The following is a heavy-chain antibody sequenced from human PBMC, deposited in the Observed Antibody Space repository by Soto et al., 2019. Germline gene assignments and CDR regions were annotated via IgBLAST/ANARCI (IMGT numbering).Heavy chain of an antibody. CDR3: ARGLKSRVLGSAWNDLLDL. CDR2: ISFDGNKK. Sequence: QEQLVESGGGVVQPGRSLRLSCATSGFTFSSYAMDWVRQAPGRGLEWVAVISFDGNKKYYADSVKGRFTIFRDNAENTMYLQMNSLRPEDTAVYFCARGLKSRVLGSAWNDLLDLWGQGTLVTVSS. V-gene: IGHV3-30-3*01. D-gene: IGHD1-1*01. CDR1: GFTFSSYA. J-gene: IGHJ5*02.